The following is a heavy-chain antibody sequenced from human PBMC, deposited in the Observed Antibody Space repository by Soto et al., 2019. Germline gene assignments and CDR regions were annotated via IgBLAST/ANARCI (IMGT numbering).Heavy chain of an antibody. CDR1: GGSINTYF. V-gene: IGHV4-59*08. CDR3: ARHEAGVTHFDY. CDR2: VYSSGNT. D-gene: IGHD3-10*01. Sequence: PSETLSLTCTVSGGSINTYFWSWIRQPPGKGLEWIGYVYSSGNTIYTPSLKSRVTISVDTSKNQFSLKLSSVTAADTAVYYCARHEAGVTHFDYWGQGTLVTVSS. J-gene: IGHJ4*02.